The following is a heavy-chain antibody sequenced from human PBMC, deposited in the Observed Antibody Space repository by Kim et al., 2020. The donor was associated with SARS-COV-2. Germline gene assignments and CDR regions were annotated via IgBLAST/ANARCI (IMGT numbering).Heavy chain of an antibody. J-gene: IGHJ6*02. CDR3: ARDIVVVPAATVYYYYGMDV. Sequence: SVKVSCKASGGTFSSYAISWVRQAPGQGLEWMGGIIPIFGTANYAQKFQGRVTITADESTSTAYMELSSLRSEDTAVYYCARDIVVVPAATVYYYYGMDVWGQGTTVTVSS. CDR2: IIPIFGTA. V-gene: IGHV1-69*13. CDR1: GGTFSSYA. D-gene: IGHD2-2*01.